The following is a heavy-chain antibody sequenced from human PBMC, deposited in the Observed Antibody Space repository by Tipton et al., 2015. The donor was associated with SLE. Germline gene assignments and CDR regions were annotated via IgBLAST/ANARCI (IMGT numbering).Heavy chain of an antibody. CDR3: ARAGITMVRARGAFDI. D-gene: IGHD3-10*01. J-gene: IGHJ3*02. Sequence: SLRLSCAASGFRFSSYAMHWVRQAPGKGLEYVSGIGSNGGSTYYADSVKGRFTISRDNSKNTLYLQMNSLRAEDTAVYYCARAGITMVRARGAFDIWGQGTMVTVSS. CDR2: IGSNGGST. V-gene: IGHV3-64*02. CDR1: GFRFSSYA.